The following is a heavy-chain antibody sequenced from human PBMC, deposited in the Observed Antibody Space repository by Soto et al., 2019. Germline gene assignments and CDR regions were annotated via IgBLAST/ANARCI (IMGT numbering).Heavy chain of an antibody. Sequence: QVQLVQSGAEVKKPGASVKVSCKASGYTFTSYAMHWVRQAPGQRLEWMGWINAGNGNTKYSQKFQGRVTITRDTSASTAYMELSSLRSADTAVYYCARSLRYFDWLYAFDIWGQGTMVTVSS. V-gene: IGHV1-3*01. CDR3: ARSLRYFDWLYAFDI. CDR1: GYTFTSYA. J-gene: IGHJ3*02. D-gene: IGHD3-9*01. CDR2: INAGNGNT.